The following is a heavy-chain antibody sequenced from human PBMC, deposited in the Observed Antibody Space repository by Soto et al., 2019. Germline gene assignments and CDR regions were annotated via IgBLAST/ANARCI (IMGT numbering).Heavy chain of an antibody. CDR2: IYSGGST. CDR1: GFTVSSNY. CDR3: ASWAYQAKWGAFDI. Sequence: GGSLRLSCAASGFTVSSNYMSWVRQAPGKGLEWVSVIYSGGSTYYADSVKGRFTISRDNSKNTLYLQMNSLRAEDTAVYYCASWAYQAKWGAFDIWGQGTMVTVSS. V-gene: IGHV3-53*01. D-gene: IGHD7-27*01. J-gene: IGHJ3*02.